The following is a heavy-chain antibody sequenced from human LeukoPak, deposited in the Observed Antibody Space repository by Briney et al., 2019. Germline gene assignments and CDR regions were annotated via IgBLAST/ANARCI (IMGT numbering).Heavy chain of an antibody. CDR1: GFTFSSYE. D-gene: IGHD3-9*01. CDR3: ARGGTRHYDILTGYYLITHYFDY. Sequence: PGGSLRLSCAASGFTFSSYEMNWVRQAPGKGLEWVSYISSSGSTIYYADSVKGRFTISRDNAKKSLYLQMNSLRAEDTAVYYCARGGTRHYDILTGYYLITHYFDYWGQGTLVTVSS. CDR2: ISSSGSTI. J-gene: IGHJ4*02. V-gene: IGHV3-48*03.